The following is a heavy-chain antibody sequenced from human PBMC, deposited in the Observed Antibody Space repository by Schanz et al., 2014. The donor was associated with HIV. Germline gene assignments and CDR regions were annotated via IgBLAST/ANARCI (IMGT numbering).Heavy chain of an antibody. Sequence: EVQVVESGGDLVQVGGSLRLSCEASGFTLSNYWVHWVRQAPGKGLVWVSLIYNSGGAYYADSVKGRFTISRDVSTNTRYLQMRNLRAEDTALYYCARDFSLFYNVLTGHQRDYYYAMDVWGQGTTVTVTS. V-gene: IGHV3-66*01. J-gene: IGHJ6*02. CDR3: ARDFSLFYNVLTGHQRDYYYAMDV. CDR1: GFTLSNYW. D-gene: IGHD3-9*01. CDR2: IYNSGGA.